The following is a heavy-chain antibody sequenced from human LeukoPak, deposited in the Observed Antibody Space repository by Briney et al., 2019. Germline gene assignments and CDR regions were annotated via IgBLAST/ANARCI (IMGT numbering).Heavy chain of an antibody. J-gene: IGHJ4*02. CDR2: IRYDGSNK. CDR3: AKDSAWFGELPETFDY. V-gene: IGHV3-30*02. CDR1: GFTFSSYC. Sequence: PGGSLGLFCAASGFTFSSYCMHWVRQAPGKGLEWVAFIRYDGSNKYYADSVKGRFTISRDNSKNTLYLQMNSLRAEDTAVYYCAKDSAWFGELPETFDYWGQGTLVTVSS. D-gene: IGHD3-10*01.